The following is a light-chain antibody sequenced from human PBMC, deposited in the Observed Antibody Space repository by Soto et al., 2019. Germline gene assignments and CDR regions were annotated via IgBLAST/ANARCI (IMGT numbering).Light chain of an antibody. CDR3: QQSYSTPLFT. CDR1: QSISSY. CDR2: AAS. Sequence: DIQMTQSPSSLSASVGDRVTITCRASQSISSYLNWYQQKPGKAXKLLIYAASSLQSGVPSRFSRSGSGTDFTLTISSLQPEDFATYYCQQSYSTPLFTFGPGTKVD. J-gene: IGKJ3*01. V-gene: IGKV1-39*01.